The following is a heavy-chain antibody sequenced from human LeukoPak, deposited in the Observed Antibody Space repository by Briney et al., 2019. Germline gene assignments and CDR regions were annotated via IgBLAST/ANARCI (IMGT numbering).Heavy chain of an antibody. Sequence: GGSLRLSCAASGFIFSNYYMHWVRQAPGKGLVWVSHINGDGSNVNYADSVKGRFTISRDNAKNTLYLQMNSLRVEDTALYYCGRGKSPAAVDDWGQGTLVTVSS. D-gene: IGHD2-2*01. CDR3: GRGKSPAAVDD. CDR1: GFIFSNYY. J-gene: IGHJ4*02. V-gene: IGHV3-74*01. CDR2: INGDGSNV.